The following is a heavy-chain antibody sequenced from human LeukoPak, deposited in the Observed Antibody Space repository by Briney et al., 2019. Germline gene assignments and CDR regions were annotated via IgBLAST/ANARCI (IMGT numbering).Heavy chain of an antibody. CDR3: ARDQQLVPGYFDL. D-gene: IGHD6-13*01. CDR2: IIPIFGTA. CDR1: GGTFSSYA. Sequence: ASVKVSCKASGGTFSSYAISWVRQAPGQGLEWMGRIIPIFGTANYAQKFQGRVTIPTDESTSTAYMELSSLRSEDTAVYYCARDQQLVPGYFDLWGRGTLVTVSS. V-gene: IGHV1-69*05. J-gene: IGHJ2*01.